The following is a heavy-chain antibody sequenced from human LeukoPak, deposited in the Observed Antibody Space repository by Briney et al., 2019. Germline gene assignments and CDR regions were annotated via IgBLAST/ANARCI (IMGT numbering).Heavy chain of an antibody. CDR2: IYSGGST. D-gene: IGHD3-22*01. CDR3: ARARPDYYDSSGYYYFDY. J-gene: IGHJ4*02. Sequence: GGSLRLSCAASGFTVSGNYMSWVRQAPGKGLEWVSVIYSGGSTYYADSVKGRFTISRHNSKNTLYLQMNSLRAEDTAVYYCARARPDYYDSSGYYYFDYWGQGTLVTVSS. CDR1: GFTVSGNY. V-gene: IGHV3-53*04.